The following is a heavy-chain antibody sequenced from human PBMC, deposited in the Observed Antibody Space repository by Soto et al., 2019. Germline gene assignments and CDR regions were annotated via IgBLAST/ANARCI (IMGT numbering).Heavy chain of an antibody. V-gene: IGHV3-48*03. Sequence: ESGGGLVQPGGSLRLSCAASGFTFSTYEMNWVRQAPGKGLEWVSYISSSGSTIYYADSVKGRFTISRDNAKNSLYLQMNSLRAEDTAVYFCAREAESGTDWFDPWGQGSLVTVSS. CDR3: AREAESGTDWFDP. D-gene: IGHD6-13*01. J-gene: IGHJ5*02. CDR2: ISSSGSTI. CDR1: GFTFSTYE.